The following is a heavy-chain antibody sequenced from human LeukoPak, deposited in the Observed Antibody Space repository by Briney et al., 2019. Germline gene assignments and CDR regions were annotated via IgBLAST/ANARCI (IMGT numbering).Heavy chain of an antibody. CDR2: INPNSGGT. CDR1: GYTFTGYY. CDR3: ARDSLLYCSSTSCSDY. Sequence: ASVTVSCTASGYTFTGYYMHWVRQAPGQGLEWMGRINPNSGGTDYAQKFQGGGTMTRDTSISTAYMELSRLRSDDTAVYYCARDSLLYCSSTSCSDYWGQGTLVTVSS. D-gene: IGHD2-2*01. V-gene: IGHV1-2*06. J-gene: IGHJ4*02.